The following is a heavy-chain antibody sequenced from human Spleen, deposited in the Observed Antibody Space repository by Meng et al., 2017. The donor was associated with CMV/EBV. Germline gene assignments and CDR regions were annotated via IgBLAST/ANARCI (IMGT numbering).Heavy chain of an antibody. CDR3: ARCTTVYSSSSYQGFDY. CDR1: GYSFTTYW. D-gene: IGHD6-6*01. V-gene: IGHV5-51*01. Sequence: GGSLRLSCKGSGYSFTTYWIGWVRQMPGKGLEWMGIIYPGDSDTRYSPSFQGQVTISADKSISTAYLQWSSLKASDTAMYYCARCTTVYSSSSYQGFDYWGQGTLVTVSS. CDR2: IYPGDSDT. J-gene: IGHJ4*02.